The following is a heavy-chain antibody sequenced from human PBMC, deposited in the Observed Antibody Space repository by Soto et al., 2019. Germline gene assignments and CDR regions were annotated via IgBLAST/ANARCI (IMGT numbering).Heavy chain of an antibody. V-gene: IGHV4-4*02. CDR1: GGSISSSNW. Sequence: SETLSLTCAVSGGSISSSNWWSWVRQPPGKGLEWIGEIYHSGSTNYNQSLKSRVTVSVDKSKNQFSLKLSSVTAADTAVYYCASLMGYGDYYYYYGVDVWGQGTTVTVSS. D-gene: IGHD4-17*01. J-gene: IGHJ6*02. CDR3: ASLMGYGDYYYYYGVDV. CDR2: IYHSGST.